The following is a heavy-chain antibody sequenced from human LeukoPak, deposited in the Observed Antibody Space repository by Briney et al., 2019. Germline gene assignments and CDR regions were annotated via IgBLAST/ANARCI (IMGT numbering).Heavy chain of an antibody. CDR1: GYTLTGYY. V-gene: IGHV1-2*02. CDR2: INPNSGGT. D-gene: IGHD2-15*01. J-gene: IGHJ3*02. CDR3: ARVRCSGGSCYSDAFDI. Sequence: ASVKVSCKASGYTLTGYYMHWVRQAPGQGLEWMGWINPNSGGTNYAQKFQGRVTMTRDTSISTAYMELSRLRSDDTAVYYCARVRCSGGSCYSDAFDIWGQGTMVTVSS.